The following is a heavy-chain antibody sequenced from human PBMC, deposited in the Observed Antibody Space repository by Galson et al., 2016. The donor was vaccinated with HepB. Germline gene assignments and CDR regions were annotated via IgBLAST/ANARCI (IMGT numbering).Heavy chain of an antibody. CDR1: GFSLSTTGVD. CDR2: ISGHDDK. CDR3: IHSSDLHHAFDI. J-gene: IGHJ3*02. D-gene: IGHD2-21*02. Sequence: PALVKPTQPLTLPCTFSGFSLSTTGVDVGWIRQPPGKALEWLALISGHDDKRYTPSLKSRLTISKDTSKQQVLLTMTNVDPVDTATYYCIHSSDLHHAFDIWGQGTSVIVSS. V-gene: IGHV2-5*01.